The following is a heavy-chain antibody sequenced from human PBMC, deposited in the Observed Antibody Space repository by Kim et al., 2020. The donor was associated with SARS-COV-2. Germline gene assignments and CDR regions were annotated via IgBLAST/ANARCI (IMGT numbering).Heavy chain of an antibody. Sequence: GGSLRLSCTASGFTFGDYAMSWFRQAPGKGLEWVGFIRSKAYGGTTEYAASVKGRFTISRDDSKSIAYLQMNSLKTEDTAVYYCTRGIQLWLPQVDYWGQGTLVTVSS. CDR1: GFTFGDYA. CDR2: IRSKAYGGTT. D-gene: IGHD5-18*01. V-gene: IGHV3-49*03. J-gene: IGHJ4*02. CDR3: TRGIQLWLPQVDY.